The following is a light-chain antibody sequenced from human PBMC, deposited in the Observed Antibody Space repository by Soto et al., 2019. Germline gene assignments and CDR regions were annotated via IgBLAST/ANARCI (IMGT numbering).Light chain of an antibody. J-gene: IGLJ2*01. CDR3: ASYASSDTLV. CDR2: EVS. V-gene: IGLV2-8*01. Sequence: QSALTQPPSASGSPGQSVTISCTGTSSDVGGYNYVSWYQQHPGKAPKLMIYEVSKRPSGVPDRLSGSKSSNTASLTVSGLQDEEEADYYCASYASSDTLVFGGGTKLTVL. CDR1: SSDVGGYNY.